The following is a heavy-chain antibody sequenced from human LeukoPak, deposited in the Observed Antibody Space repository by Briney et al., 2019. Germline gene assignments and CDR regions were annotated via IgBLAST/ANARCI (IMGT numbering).Heavy chain of an antibody. Sequence: SSETLSLTCTVPGGSISRGSYCCSWIRQPAGKGLEWIVHIHTIGNTNYNSSLKSRVTISVDTSKNQFSLKLSSVTAADTAVYYCARDPGIMVRGSRRGYDGNYYYMDVWGKGTTVTISS. CDR2: IHTIGNT. V-gene: IGHV4-61*09. CDR3: ARDPGIMVRGSRRGYDGNYYYMDV. J-gene: IGHJ6*03. D-gene: IGHD3-10*01. CDR1: GGSISRGSYC.